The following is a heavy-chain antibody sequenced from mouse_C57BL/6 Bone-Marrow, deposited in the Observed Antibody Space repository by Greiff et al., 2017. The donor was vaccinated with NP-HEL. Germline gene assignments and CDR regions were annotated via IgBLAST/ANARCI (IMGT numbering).Heavy chain of an antibody. CDR2: IYPRSGNT. D-gene: IGHD2-1*01. V-gene: IGHV1-81*01. CDR1: GYTFTSYG. CDR3: ARGVIRDWFAY. J-gene: IGHJ3*01. Sequence: QVQLQQSGAELARPGASVKLSCKASGYTFTSYGISWVKQRTGQGLEWIGEIYPRSGNTYYNEKFKSKATLTVDKPSSTAYTQLSSLTSEDSAVYYCARGVIRDWFAYWGQGTLVTVSA.